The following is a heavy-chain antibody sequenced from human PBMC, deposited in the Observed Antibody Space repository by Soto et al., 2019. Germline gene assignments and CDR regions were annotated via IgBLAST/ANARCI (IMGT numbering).Heavy chain of an antibody. D-gene: IGHD3-10*01. V-gene: IGHV4-34*01. CDR2: INHSGST. Sequence: SETLSLTCAVYGGSFSGYYWSWIRQPPGKGLEWIGEINHSGSTNYNPSLKSRVTISVDTSKNQFSLKLSSVTAADTAVYYCARGRRGPRGHNYYYYYMDVWGKGTTVTVSS. CDR1: GGSFSGYY. J-gene: IGHJ6*03. CDR3: ARGRRGPRGHNYYYYYMDV.